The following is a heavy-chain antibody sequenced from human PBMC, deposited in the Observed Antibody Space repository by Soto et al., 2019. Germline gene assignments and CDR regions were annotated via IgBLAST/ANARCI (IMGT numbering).Heavy chain of an antibody. CDR3: VRDLARGLNNHDWFDS. CDR2: NYYSGSN. Sequence: SLTCTVSGGSISSYYWSWIRQPPGKGLEWIGYNYYSGSNNYNPTLKILFTISVDTSKNLFFLKLSSVTAADTAVYYFVRDLARGLNNHDWFDSWGQGTLVTSPQ. V-gene: IGHV4-59*01. D-gene: IGHD1-20*01. CDR1: GGSISSYY. J-gene: IGHJ5*01.